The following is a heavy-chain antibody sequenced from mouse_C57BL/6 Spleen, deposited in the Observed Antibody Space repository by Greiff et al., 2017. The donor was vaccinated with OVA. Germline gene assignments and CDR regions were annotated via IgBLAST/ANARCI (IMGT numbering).Heavy chain of an antibody. D-gene: IGHD3-2*02. V-gene: IGHV8-12*01. CDR3: ARVDSSGYFDY. CDR1: GFSLSTSGMG. J-gene: IGHJ2*01. Sequence: QVTLKESGPGILQSSQTLSLTCSFSGFSLSTSGMGVSWIRQPSGQGLEWLAHIYWDDDKRYNPSLKSRLTIAKDTYSNQVFLKITSVDTADTATYYCARVDSSGYFDYWGQGTTLTVSS. CDR2: IYWDDDK.